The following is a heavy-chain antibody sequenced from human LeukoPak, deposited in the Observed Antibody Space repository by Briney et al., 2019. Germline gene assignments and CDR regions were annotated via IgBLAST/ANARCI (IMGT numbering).Heavy chain of an antibody. CDR3: ARGPNAYGDYPFDY. V-gene: IGHV3-48*04. Sequence: GGSLRLSCAASGFTFSSYDMNWVRQAPGKGLEWVSYISPSSTRIDYAASVRGRFTISRDNAKRSLYLQMSSLRAEDTAVYYCARGPNAYGDYPFDYWGQGTLVTVSS. D-gene: IGHD4-17*01. CDR2: ISPSSTRI. CDR1: GFTFSSYD. J-gene: IGHJ4*02.